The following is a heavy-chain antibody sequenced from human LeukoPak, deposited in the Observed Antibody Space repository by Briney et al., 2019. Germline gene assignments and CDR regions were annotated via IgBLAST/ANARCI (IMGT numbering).Heavy chain of an antibody. J-gene: IGHJ6*03. CDR1: GGSFSGYY. CDR3: ARGLVIKYYYYYYMDV. CDR2: INHSGST. V-gene: IGHV4-34*01. Sequence: SETLSLTCAVYGGSFSGYYWSWIRQPPGKGLEWIGEINHSGSTNYNPSLKSRVTISLDTSKNQFSLKLSSVTAADTAVYYCARGLVIKYYYYYYMDVWGKGTTVTVSS. D-gene: IGHD3-9*01.